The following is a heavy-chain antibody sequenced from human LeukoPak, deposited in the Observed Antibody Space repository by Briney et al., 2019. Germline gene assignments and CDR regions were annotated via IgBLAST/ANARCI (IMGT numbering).Heavy chain of an antibody. CDR3: ARDPLQRLYSGSYLGRDY. Sequence: VASVKVSCKVSGYTLTELSMHWVRQAPGKGLEWMGGFDPEDGETIYAQKFQGRVTMTTDTSTSTAYMELRSLRSDDTAVYYCARDPLQRLYSGSYLGRDYWGQGTLVTVSS. J-gene: IGHJ4*02. CDR2: FDPEDGET. D-gene: IGHD1-26*01. V-gene: IGHV1-24*01. CDR1: GYTLTELS.